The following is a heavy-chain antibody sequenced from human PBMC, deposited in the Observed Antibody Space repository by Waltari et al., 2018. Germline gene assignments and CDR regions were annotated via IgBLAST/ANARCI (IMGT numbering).Heavy chain of an antibody. J-gene: IGHJ4*02. CDR2: IYYSGTT. Sequence: QLHLQESGPGLVKPSETLSLNCSVSGDSINSRTYYWGWIRQPPGKGLEWIGSIYYSGTTYYNPSLKSRVTISIDTSKNQFSVRLSSVTAADTAFYYGAGLTGATKPFRFDYWGQGILATVSS. CDR1: GDSINSRTYY. D-gene: IGHD1-20*01. CDR3: AGLTGATKPFRFDY. V-gene: IGHV4-39*01.